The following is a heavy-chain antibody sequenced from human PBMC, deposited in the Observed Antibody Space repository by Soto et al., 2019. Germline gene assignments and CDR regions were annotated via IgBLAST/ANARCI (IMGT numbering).Heavy chain of an antibody. CDR3: ARAVHWNYFPYDSGMDV. CDR1: GGSISRHY. J-gene: IGHJ6*04. Sequence: PSETLSLTCTVSGGSISRHYWSWIRQPPGKGLEWIGYIYYSGTTNYNPSIKSRVTISVDTSKHQFSLKLSSVAAADTAVYYCARAVHWNYFPYDSGMDVWGEGASAPVSS. CDR2: IYYSGTT. V-gene: IGHV4-59*11. D-gene: IGHD1-7*01.